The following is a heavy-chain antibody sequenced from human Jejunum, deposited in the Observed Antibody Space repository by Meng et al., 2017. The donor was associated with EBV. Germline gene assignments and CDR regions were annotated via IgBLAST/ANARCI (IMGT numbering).Heavy chain of an antibody. CDR2: ICQGGNT. V-gene: IGHV4-4*02. J-gene: IGHJ4*02. Sequence: QEAGPGLVTPSATLSPPCACPGASIPGTNWVRWFRQPPGKGLEWIAEICQGGNTNYNPALKSRVTISVDKSNNQSSLKLASVTASDTAVYFCARGNAYNVPSFDYWGQGTLVTVSS. D-gene: IGHD5-24*01. CDR1: GASIPGTNW. CDR3: ARGNAYNVPSFDY.